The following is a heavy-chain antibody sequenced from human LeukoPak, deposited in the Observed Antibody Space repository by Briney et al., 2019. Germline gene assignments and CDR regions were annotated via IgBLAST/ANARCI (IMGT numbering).Heavy chain of an antibody. V-gene: IGHV4-34*01. CDR2: INHSGST. J-gene: IGHJ6*03. Sequence: PSETLSLTCAVYGGSFSGYYWSWIRQPPGKGLEWIGEINHSGSTNYSPSLKSRVTISVDTSKNQFSLKLSSVTAADTAVYYCARGGPAPVYYMDVWGKGTTVTVSS. CDR3: ARGGPAPVYYMDV. CDR1: GGSFSGYY. D-gene: IGHD1-14*01.